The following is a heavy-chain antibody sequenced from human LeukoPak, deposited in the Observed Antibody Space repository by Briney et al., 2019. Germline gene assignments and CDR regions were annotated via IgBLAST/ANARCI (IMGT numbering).Heavy chain of an antibody. CDR2: ISSDGTYT. D-gene: IGHD5-18*01. Sequence: GGSLRLSCAASGFTFSSHLMHWVRQAPGKGLVWISRISSDGTYTNYADSVRGRFTISRDNAKNTLYLQMNSLRAEDTAVYYCARDAVDTANAVWGQGTTVTVSS. CDR1: GFTFSSHL. V-gene: IGHV3-74*01. CDR3: ARDAVDTANAV. J-gene: IGHJ6*02.